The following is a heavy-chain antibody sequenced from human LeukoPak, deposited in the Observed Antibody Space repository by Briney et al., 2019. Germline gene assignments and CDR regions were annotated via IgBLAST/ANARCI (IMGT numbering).Heavy chain of an antibody. D-gene: IGHD2-21*01. CDR3: AGAGEIDGDFP. CDR1: GGSISSGSYY. V-gene: IGHV4-61*02. CDR2: IYTSGST. J-gene: IGHJ5*02. Sequence: SETLSLTCTVSGGSISSGSYYWSWIRQPAGKGLEWIGRIYTSGSTNYNPSLKSRVTISVDTSKNQFSLKLSSVTAADTAVYYCAGAGEIDGDFPWGQGTPVTVSS.